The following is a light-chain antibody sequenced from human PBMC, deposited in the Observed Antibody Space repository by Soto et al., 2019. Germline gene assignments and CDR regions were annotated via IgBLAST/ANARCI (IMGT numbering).Light chain of an antibody. J-gene: IGKJ1*01. CDR1: QSITSN. CDR3: QQCYSTPL. V-gene: IGKV1-39*01. Sequence: EIQMTQSPASLSASVGDRVTITCWASQSITSNFNWYQQKPGKAPKLLIYAASSLLSGVPTRFSGSGSGTDFILSISSLQSEDFATHYYQQCYSTPLFGQGTKVEIK. CDR2: AAS.